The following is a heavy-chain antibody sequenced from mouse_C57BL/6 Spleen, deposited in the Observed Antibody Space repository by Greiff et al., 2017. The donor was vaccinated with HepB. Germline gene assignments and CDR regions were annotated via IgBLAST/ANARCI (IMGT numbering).Heavy chain of an antibody. V-gene: IGHV1-82*01. CDR2: IYPGDGDT. CDR1: GYAFSSSW. Sequence: QVQLKESGPELVKPGASVKISCKASGYAFSSSWMNWVKQRPGKGLEWIGRIYPGDGDTNYNGKFKGKATLTADKSSSTAYMQLSSLTSEDSAVYFCARRGNHWYFDVWGTGTTVTVSS. D-gene: IGHD2-1*01. CDR3: ARRGNHWYFDV. J-gene: IGHJ1*03.